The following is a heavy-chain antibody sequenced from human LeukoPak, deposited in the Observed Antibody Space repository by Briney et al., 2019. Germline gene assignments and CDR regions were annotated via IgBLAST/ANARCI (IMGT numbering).Heavy chain of an antibody. J-gene: IGHJ6*02. Sequence: PSETLSLTCAVYGGSFSGYYWSWIRQPPGKGLEWIGEINHSGSTNYNPSPKSRVTISVDTSKNQFSLKLSSVTAADTAVYYCARGATTVTTYYYYYGMDVWGQGTTVTVSS. V-gene: IGHV4-34*01. CDR3: ARGATTVTTYYYYYGMDV. CDR2: INHSGST. D-gene: IGHD4-17*01. CDR1: GGSFSGYY.